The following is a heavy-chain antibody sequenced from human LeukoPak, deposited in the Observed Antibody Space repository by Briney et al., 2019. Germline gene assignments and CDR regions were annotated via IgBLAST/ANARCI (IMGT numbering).Heavy chain of an antibody. CDR1: GFSFSASY. CDR3: STEPRLLSY. V-gene: IGHV3-7*01. Sequence: GGSLRLSCAASGFSFSASYMTWVWQAPGKGLECVAYIRPDGSSTYYVDSVKGRFTISRDNAKNSVYLQMNSLRVEDTALYYCSTEPRLLSYWGQGTLVTVSP. D-gene: IGHD3-10*01. J-gene: IGHJ4*02. CDR2: IRPDGSST.